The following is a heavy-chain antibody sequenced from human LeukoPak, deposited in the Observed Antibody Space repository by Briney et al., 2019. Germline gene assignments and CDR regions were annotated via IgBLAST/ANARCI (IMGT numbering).Heavy chain of an antibody. J-gene: IGHJ3*02. Sequence: PGGSLRLSCAASGFTFSTYNMNWVRQAPGKGLEWVSSISSSSNYIYYADSVKGRFTICRDNAKNSLYLQMNSLRVEDTDVYYCARDVGASAPDAFDIWGQGTMVTVSS. CDR3: ARDVGASAPDAFDI. CDR2: ISSSSNYI. D-gene: IGHD1-26*01. CDR1: GFTFSTYN. V-gene: IGHV3-21*01.